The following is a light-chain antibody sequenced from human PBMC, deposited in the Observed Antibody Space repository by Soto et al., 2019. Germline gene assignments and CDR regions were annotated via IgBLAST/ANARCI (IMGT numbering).Light chain of an antibody. CDR2: TAS. CDR3: PQYGFT. Sequence: DIQMTQSPSSLSASVGDRVTITCQASQDISNYLNWYQQKPGKAPKLLIYTASNLETGVPSRFSGSGSGTDFTFTFSSLQPEDSATYDCPQYGFTFGPGTKVDIK. J-gene: IGKJ3*01. CDR1: QDISNY. V-gene: IGKV1-33*01.